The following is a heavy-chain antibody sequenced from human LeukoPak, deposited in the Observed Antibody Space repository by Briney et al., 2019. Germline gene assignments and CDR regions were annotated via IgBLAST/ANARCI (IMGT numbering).Heavy chain of an antibody. J-gene: IGHJ4*02. V-gene: IGHV1-18*04. CDR1: GYTFTGYY. CDR2: ISAYNGNT. CDR3: TRAPVTTSTFYGY. Sequence: GASVKVSCKASGYTFTGYYMHWVRQAPGQGLEWMGWISAYNGNTNYTQKFQGRVTMTTDTSTSTAYMELRSLRSDDTAIYYCTRAPVTTSTFYGYWGQGTLVTVSS. D-gene: IGHD4-17*01.